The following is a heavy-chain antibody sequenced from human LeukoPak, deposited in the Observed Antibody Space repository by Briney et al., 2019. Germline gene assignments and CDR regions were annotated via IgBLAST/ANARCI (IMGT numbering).Heavy chain of an antibody. J-gene: IGHJ5*02. D-gene: IGHD3-22*01. CDR2: IYYSGST. Sequence: SETLSLTCTVSGGSISSYYWSWIRQPPGKGLEWIGSIYYSGSTYYNPSLKSRVTISVDTSKNQFSLKLSSVTAADTAVYYCARGKDYYDSSGYYYGYNWFDPWGQGTLVTVSS. CDR3: ARGKDYYDSSGYYYGYNWFDP. V-gene: IGHV4-39*07. CDR1: GGSISSYY.